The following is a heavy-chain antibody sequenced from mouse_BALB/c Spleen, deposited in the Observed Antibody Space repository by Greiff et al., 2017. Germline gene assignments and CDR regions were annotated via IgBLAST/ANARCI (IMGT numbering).Heavy chain of an antibody. CDR2: FYPGSGSI. CDR3: TRGGYDYDGYYYAMDY. D-gene: IGHD2-4*01. Sequence: QVQLQQSGAGLVKPGASVKLSCKASGYTFTEYIIHWVKQRSGQGLEWIGWFYPGSGSIKYNEKFKDKATLTVDQSSSTAYMQLSSPTSEDSAVYYCTRGGYDYDGYYYAMDYWGQGTSVTVSS. V-gene: IGHV1-62-2*01. J-gene: IGHJ4*01. CDR1: GYTFTEYI.